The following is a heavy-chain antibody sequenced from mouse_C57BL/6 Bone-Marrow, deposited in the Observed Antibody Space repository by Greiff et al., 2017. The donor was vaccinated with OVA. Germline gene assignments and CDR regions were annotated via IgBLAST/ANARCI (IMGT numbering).Heavy chain of an antibody. J-gene: IGHJ4*01. CDR3: ARDEDGYDWYAMDY. CDR1: GFTFSDFY. Sequence: EVKLVESGGGLVQSGRSLRLSCATSGFTFSDFYMEWVRQAPGKGLEWIAASRNKANDYTTEYSASVKGRFTVSRDTSQSILYLQMNALRAEDTAIYYCARDEDGYDWYAMDYWGQGTSVTVSS. CDR2: SRNKANDYTT. V-gene: IGHV7-1*01. D-gene: IGHD2-2*01.